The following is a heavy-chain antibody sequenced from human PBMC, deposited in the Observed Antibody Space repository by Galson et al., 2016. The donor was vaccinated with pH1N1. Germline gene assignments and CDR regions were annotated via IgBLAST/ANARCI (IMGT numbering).Heavy chain of an antibody. D-gene: IGHD1-26*01. J-gene: IGHJ4*02. CDR3: TREPYYPYYLDY. Sequence: SLRLSCAASGFTFSNYWMNWVRQVPGKGLVWVSRINTDGSRTRYADSVKGRFIISRDNARNTLYLQMNSLRAEDTAVYYCTREPYYPYYLDYRGQGTLVTVSS. V-gene: IGHV3-74*01. CDR2: INTDGSRT. CDR1: GFTFSNYW.